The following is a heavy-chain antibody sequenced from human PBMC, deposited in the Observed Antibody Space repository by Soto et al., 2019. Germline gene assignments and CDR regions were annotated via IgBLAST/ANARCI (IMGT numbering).Heavy chain of an antibody. CDR1: GYTFIDDW. V-gene: IGHV5-51*01. CDR2: IYPGDSDT. CDR3: ASLRRSSLAFDY. Sequence: SLKISCQGSGYTFIDDWIGWVRQMPGKGLEWMGIIYPGDSDTRYRPSLQGQVTISVDKSINTAYLQWTSLKASDTAIYYCASLRRSSLAFDYCGQGTLVTVYS. D-gene: IGHD1-26*01. J-gene: IGHJ4*02.